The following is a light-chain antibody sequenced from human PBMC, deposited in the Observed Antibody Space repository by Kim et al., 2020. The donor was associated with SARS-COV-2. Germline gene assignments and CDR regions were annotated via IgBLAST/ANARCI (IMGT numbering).Light chain of an antibody. J-gene: IGLJ3*02. CDR2: GND. CDR1: SYNIGVSP. Sequence: GERGTICCYGSSYNIGVSPVSWYQHLPGTAPKSLSYGNDQRPAGGPDRFSGSKSGTSASLAISGLQSRDEGDYYCATWDDTLSGRVFGGGTKLTVL. CDR3: ATWDDTLSGRV. V-gene: IGLV1-44*01.